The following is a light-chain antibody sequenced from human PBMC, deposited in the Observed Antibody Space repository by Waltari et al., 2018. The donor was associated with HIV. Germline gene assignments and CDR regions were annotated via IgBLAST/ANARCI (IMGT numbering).Light chain of an antibody. J-gene: IGLJ1*01. CDR3: SSYAGSNNPLYV. CDR2: EVS. V-gene: IGLV2-8*01. Sequence: QSALTQPPSASGSPGQSVTISCTGTSSDVGGYNYVSWYQQHPGKAPKLMIYEVSNRPSGVPDRFSGSKSGNTASLTVSGLQAEDEADYYCSSYAGSNNPLYVFGTGTKVTVL. CDR1: SSDVGGYNY.